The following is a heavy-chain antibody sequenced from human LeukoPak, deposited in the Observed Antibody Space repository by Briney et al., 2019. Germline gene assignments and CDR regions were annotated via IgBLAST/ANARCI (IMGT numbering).Heavy chain of an antibody. CDR2: INSDGSST. CDR1: GFTFSSYW. J-gene: IGHJ4*02. D-gene: IGHD3-22*01. V-gene: IGHV3-74*01. Sequence: SGGSLRLSCAASGFTFSSYWMHWVRQAPGKGLVWVSRINSDGSSTSYADSVKGRFTISRDNAKNTLYLQMNSLRAEDTAVYYCASLMADYYDSSGYPLDYWGQGTLVTVSS. CDR3: ASLMADYYDSSGYPLDY.